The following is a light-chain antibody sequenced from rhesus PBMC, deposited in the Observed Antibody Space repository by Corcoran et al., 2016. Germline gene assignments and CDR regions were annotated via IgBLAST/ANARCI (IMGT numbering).Light chain of an antibody. CDR1: QGISSY. J-gene: IGKJ4*01. CDR3: QQHNSYPLT. V-gene: IGKV1-25*01. CDR2: KAS. Sequence: DIQMTQSPSSLSASVGDTVTITCRASQGISSYLAWYQQQPGKAPKLLIYKASPLQSGVPSRFSGSGSGTDFTLTISSLQPEDFATYYCQQHNSYPLTFGGGTKVEIK.